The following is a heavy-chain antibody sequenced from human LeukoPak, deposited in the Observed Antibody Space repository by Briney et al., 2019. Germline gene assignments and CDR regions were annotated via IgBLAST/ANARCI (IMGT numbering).Heavy chain of an antibody. CDR2: ISSSGSTI. Sequence: GGSLRLSCAASGFTFSSYEMNWVRQAPGKGLEWVSYISSSGSTIYYADSVKGRFTISRDNSKNTLYLQMNSLRAEDTAVYYCARAILVNDPFDIWGQGTMVTVSS. CDR3: ARAILVNDPFDI. D-gene: IGHD2-8*02. J-gene: IGHJ3*02. V-gene: IGHV3-48*03. CDR1: GFTFSSYE.